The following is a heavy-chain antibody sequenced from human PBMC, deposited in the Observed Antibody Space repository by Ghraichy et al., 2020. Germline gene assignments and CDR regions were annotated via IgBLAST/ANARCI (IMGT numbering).Heavy chain of an antibody. CDR1: GFTFSDYY. V-gene: IGHV3-11*01. CDR3: AREVSGEFPADAFDI. Sequence: GGSLRLSCAASGFTFSDYYMSWIRQAPGKGLEWVSYISSSGSTIYYADSVKGRFTISRDNAKNSLYLQMNSLRAEDTAVYYCAREVSGEFPADAFDIWGQGTMVTVSS. CDR2: ISSSGSTI. J-gene: IGHJ3*02. D-gene: IGHD1-26*01.